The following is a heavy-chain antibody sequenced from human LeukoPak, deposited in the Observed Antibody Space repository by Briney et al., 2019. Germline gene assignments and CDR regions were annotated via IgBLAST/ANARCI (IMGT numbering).Heavy chain of an antibody. CDR3: ARGGAVTTKDYYYYYYMDV. Sequence: SETLSLTCSVSGAPIRSYYWSWIRQPAWKGLEWIGLIYTSGKTNYNPSLKSRVTMSVDTSKNQFSLKLSSVTAADTAVYYCARGGAVTTKDYYYYYYMDVWGKGTTVTVSS. CDR1: GAPIRSYY. D-gene: IGHD4-11*01. V-gene: IGHV4-4*07. J-gene: IGHJ6*03. CDR2: IYTSGKT.